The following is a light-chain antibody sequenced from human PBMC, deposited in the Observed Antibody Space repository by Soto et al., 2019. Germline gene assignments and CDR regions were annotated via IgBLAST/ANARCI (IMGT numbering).Light chain of an antibody. CDR3: QQYGTSPSN. CDR2: GAS. V-gene: IGKV3-20*01. J-gene: IGKJ5*01. Sequence: ETVLTQALGTLSLSPMERANLSCSSSQSVSSSYLAWYQQKPGQAPRLLIYGASSRATGIPARFSGSESGTDFTLTVSRLEPEDVAVYYCQQYGTSPSNLGQGTLLDVK. CDR1: QSVSSSY.